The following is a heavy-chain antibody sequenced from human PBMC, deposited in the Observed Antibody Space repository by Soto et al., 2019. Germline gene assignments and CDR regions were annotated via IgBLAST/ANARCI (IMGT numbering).Heavy chain of an antibody. CDR2: IIPIFGTA. J-gene: IGHJ6*02. CDR3: ARDEQQLVSLYYYYYGMDV. CDR1: GGTFSSYA. D-gene: IGHD6-13*01. V-gene: IGHV1-69*01. Sequence: QVQLVQSGAEVKKPGSSVKVSCKASGGTFSSYAISWVRQAPGQGLEWMGGIIPIFGTANYAQKFQGRVTITADESTSTACMELSSLRSEDTAVYYCARDEQQLVSLYYYYYGMDVWGQGTTVTVSS.